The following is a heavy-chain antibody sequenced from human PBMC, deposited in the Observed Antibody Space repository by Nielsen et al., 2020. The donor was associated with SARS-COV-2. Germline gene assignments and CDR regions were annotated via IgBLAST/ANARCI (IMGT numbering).Heavy chain of an antibody. V-gene: IGHV1-69*02. J-gene: IGHJ4*02. CDR3: ARHLRGYIDY. CDR2: IIPFFGRP. CDR1: GGSFNSYP. Sequence: SVKVSCKPSGGSFNSYPVNWVRQAPGQGLEWMGTIIPFFGRPKYAQKFQGRVTITRDTSASTAYMELSSLRSEDTAVYYCARHLRGYIDYWGQGTLVTVSS.